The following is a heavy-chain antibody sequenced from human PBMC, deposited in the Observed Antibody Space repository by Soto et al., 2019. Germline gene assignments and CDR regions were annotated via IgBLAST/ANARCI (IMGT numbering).Heavy chain of an antibody. J-gene: IGHJ5*02. D-gene: IGHD3-3*01. CDR2: IYYSGST. CDR3: ARPNVLRFLEWPNWFDP. Sequence: SETLSLTCTVSGGSISSSSYYWGWIRQPPGKGLEWIGSIYYSGSTYYNPSLKSRVTISVDTSKNQFSLKLSSVTAADTAVYYCARPNVLRFLEWPNWFDPWGQGTLVTVSS. V-gene: IGHV4-39*01. CDR1: GGSISSSSYY.